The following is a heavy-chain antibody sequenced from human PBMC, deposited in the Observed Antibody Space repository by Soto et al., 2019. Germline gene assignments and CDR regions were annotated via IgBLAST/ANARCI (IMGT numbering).Heavy chain of an antibody. CDR2: IRSKANSYAT. CDR1: GFTFSGSA. Sequence: RRLSCAASGFTFSGSAMHWVRQASGKGLEWVGRIRSKANSYATAYAASVKGRFTISRDDSKNTAYLQMNSLKTEDTAVYYCTRSYYYDSSGYSDYWGQGTLVTVSS. J-gene: IGHJ4*02. CDR3: TRSYYYDSSGYSDY. V-gene: IGHV3-73*01. D-gene: IGHD3-22*01.